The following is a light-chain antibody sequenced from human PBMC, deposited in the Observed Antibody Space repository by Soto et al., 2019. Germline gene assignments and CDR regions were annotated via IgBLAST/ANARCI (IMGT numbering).Light chain of an antibody. CDR1: QSVSSY. CDR3: QQYGSSPQT. Sequence: EIVLTQSPGTLSLSPGERVTLSCRASQSVSSYLAWYQQKPGQAPRLLIYGASSRATGIPDRFSGSGSGTDFTLTISRLEPEDFAVYYCQQYGSSPQTFGQGTKLEIK. CDR2: GAS. V-gene: IGKV3-20*01. J-gene: IGKJ2*01.